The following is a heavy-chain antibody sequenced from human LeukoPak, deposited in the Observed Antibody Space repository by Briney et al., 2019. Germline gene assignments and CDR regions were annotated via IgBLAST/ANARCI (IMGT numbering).Heavy chain of an antibody. D-gene: IGHD1-1*01. J-gene: IGHJ4*02. CDR1: GGSISSTNW. V-gene: IGHV4-4*02. Sequence: SETLSLTCAVSGGSISSTNWWSWVRQPPGKGLKWVEEIYHSGFTNYNPSLKSRITISVDKSKNQFSLKLSSVTAADTAVYYCARGIQLERLGPYFDYWGQGALVTVSS. CDR3: ARGIQLERLGPYFDY. CDR2: IYHSGFT.